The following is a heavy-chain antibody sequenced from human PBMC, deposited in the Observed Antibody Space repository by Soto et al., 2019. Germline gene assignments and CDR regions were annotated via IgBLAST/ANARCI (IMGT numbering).Heavy chain of an antibody. Sequence: SETLSLTCTLSGGSVRAPDWWNWVRQSPDKGLEWIAEVHISGHSNYNPSLGSRVSVSIDSSKNQFYLNLNSVTAADTAIYYCARVRQGCSANNCYFDPWGQGTQVTVSS. CDR1: GGSVRAPDW. CDR3: ARVRQGCSANNCYFDP. J-gene: IGHJ5*01. V-gene: IGHV4-4*02. D-gene: IGHD1-1*01. CDR2: VHISGHS.